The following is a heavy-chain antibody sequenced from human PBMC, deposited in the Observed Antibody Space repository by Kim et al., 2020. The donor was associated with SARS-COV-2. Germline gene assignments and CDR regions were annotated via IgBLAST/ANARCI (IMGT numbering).Heavy chain of an antibody. CDR3: VKPLGQLVHWFDP. D-gene: IGHD6-6*01. CDR1: GFTFSSYA. V-gene: IGHV3-64D*06. CDR2: ISSNGGST. J-gene: IGHJ5*02. Sequence: GGSLRLSCSASGFTFSSYAMHWVRQAPGKGLEYVSAISSNGGSTYYADSVKGRFTISRDNSKNTLYLQMSSLRAEDTAVYYCVKPLGQLVHWFDPWGQGTLVTVSS.